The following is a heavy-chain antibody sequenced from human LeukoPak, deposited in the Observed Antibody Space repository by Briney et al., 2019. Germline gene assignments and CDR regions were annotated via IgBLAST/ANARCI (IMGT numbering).Heavy chain of an antibody. V-gene: IGHV3-48*04. J-gene: IGHJ3*02. CDR2: ISGSSSTI. CDR1: GFPFKTYG. Sequence: GGSLRLSCAASGFPFKTYGMNWVRQAPGKGLEWISYISGSSSTIFSADSVKGRFTISRDNAKNSLYLQMNSLRAEDTAVYYCARDAYYDSSGYEGEDDAFDIWGQGTMVTVSS. D-gene: IGHD3-22*01. CDR3: ARDAYYDSSGYEGEDDAFDI.